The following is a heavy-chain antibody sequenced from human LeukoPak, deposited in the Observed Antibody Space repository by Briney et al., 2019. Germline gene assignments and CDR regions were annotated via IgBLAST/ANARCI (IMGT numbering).Heavy chain of an antibody. CDR2: ISSSGAYT. J-gene: IGHJ4*02. CDR1: GITLSEQY. CDR3: WRDWGVRFKDIHL. Sequence: GGSLRLSCSASGITLSEQYMRWIRQAPGKGLEWVSLISSSGAYTHYADSVKGRFTISRDNAKNSVFLQMNSLRAEDTAMYYCWRDWGVRFKDIHLGGQGTLVTVSS. V-gene: IGHV3-11*05. D-gene: IGHD3-16*01.